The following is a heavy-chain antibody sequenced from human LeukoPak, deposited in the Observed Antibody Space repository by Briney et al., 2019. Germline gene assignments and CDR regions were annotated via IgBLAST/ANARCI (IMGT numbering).Heavy chain of an antibody. J-gene: IGHJ4*02. CDR1: GFTFSSYG. D-gene: IGHD6-13*01. V-gene: IGHV3-33*01. Sequence: GGSLRLSCAASGFTFSSYGMHWVRQAPGKGLEWVAVIWYDGSNKYYADSVKGRFTISSDNSKNTLYLQMNSLRAEDTAVYYCARDLGSSSWFSYWGQGTLVTVSS. CDR2: IWYDGSNK. CDR3: ARDLGSSSWFSY.